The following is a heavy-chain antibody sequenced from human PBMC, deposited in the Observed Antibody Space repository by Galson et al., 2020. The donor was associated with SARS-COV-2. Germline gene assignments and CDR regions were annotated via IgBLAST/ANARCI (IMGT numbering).Heavy chain of an antibody. V-gene: IGHV3-23*01. D-gene: IGHD6-19*01. CDR2: ISGIGENT. Sequence: GGSLRLSCAASAFTFSSYPLSWLRQAPGKGLDWVSLISGIGENTDYADSVKGRFTISRDNSQNTLYLQMNSLRAEDTAVYYCAKRAVAGTGRAFDIWGQGTMVSVSS. CDR1: AFTFSSYP. CDR3: AKRAVAGTGRAFDI. J-gene: IGHJ3*02.